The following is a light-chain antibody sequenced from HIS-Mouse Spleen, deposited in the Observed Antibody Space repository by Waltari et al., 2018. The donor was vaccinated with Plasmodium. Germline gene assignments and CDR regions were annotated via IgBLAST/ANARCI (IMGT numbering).Light chain of an antibody. V-gene: IGKV1-13*02. CDR1: QGISSA. J-gene: IGKJ2*01. CDR3: QQFNSYPT. CDR2: DAS. Sequence: AIQLTQSPSSLSASVGDRVTITCRASQGISSALAWYQQKPGKAPKLLIYDASSLESGVPSRFSGSGSGTDLTLTISSLQPEDFATYYCQQFNSYPTFGQGTKLEIK.